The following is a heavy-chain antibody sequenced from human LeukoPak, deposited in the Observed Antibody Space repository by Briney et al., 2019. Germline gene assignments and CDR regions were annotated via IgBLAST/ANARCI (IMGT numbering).Heavy chain of an antibody. V-gene: IGHV3-23*01. Sequence: GGSLRLSCAASGFTFSTYAMSWVRQAPGKGLEWVSGVSGSGGSTFYADSVKGRFTISRDNSKNTLYLQMNSLRAEDTAVYYCAKDGAGYLYYFDYWGQGTLVTVSS. CDR1: GFTFSTYA. CDR3: AKDGAGYLYYFDY. CDR2: VSGSGGST. D-gene: IGHD1-26*01. J-gene: IGHJ4*02.